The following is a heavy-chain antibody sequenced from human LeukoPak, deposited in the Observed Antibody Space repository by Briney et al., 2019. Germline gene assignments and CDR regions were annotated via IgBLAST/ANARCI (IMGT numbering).Heavy chain of an antibody. V-gene: IGHV3-23*01. CDR3: LSDKYDRSNYGYFDS. CDR2: IFVIGGSP. CDR1: GFTFVGSV. D-gene: IGHD3-22*01. Sequence: GGSLRLSCAAPGFTFVGSVMYWVRQAPGKGLDWVAGIFVIGGSPHYADSVKGGFTTSRDNSSKTLCLEINSLRARDTPLYNFLSDKYDRSNYGYFDSWGHGTLVTVSS. J-gene: IGHJ4*01.